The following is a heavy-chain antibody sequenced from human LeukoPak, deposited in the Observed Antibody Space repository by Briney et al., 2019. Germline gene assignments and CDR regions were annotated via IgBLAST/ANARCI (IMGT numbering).Heavy chain of an antibody. Sequence: GGSQRLSCAASGLIFSSYGMHWVRQAPGKGLEWVAVIWYDGSKKHHADSVKGRFTISRDNSKNTLYLQMNSLRAEDTAVYYCARDGCGGDCYLADYWGQGTLVTVSS. J-gene: IGHJ4*02. CDR2: IWYDGSKK. CDR1: GLIFSSYG. V-gene: IGHV3-33*01. CDR3: ARDGCGGDCYLADY. D-gene: IGHD2-21*02.